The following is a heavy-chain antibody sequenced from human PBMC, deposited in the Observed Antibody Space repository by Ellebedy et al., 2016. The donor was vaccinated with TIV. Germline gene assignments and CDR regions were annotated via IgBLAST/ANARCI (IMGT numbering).Heavy chain of an antibody. D-gene: IGHD3-10*01. CDR1: GFTTNSNY. Sequence: GESLKISCVVSGFTTNSNYTSWVRQAPGRGLEWVSVISVGGSAYYADSVEGRFTISRDNSRNTLFLQMNGLRAEDTAVYYCAGETFNDVDLDLWGLFDVWGQGTTVTVSS. J-gene: IGHJ3*01. V-gene: IGHV3-66*01. CDR3: AGETFNDVDLDLWGLFDV. CDR2: ISVGGSA.